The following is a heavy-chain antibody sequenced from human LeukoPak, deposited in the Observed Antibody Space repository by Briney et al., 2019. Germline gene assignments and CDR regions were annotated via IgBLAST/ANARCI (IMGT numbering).Heavy chain of an antibody. J-gene: IGHJ4*02. Sequence: GGSLRLSCAASGLTFSNYWMSWVRQAPGKGLEWVANIKEDGSDKYYGDSVRGRFTITRDNAKSSLNLQMSSLRADDTAVYYCARHGRHNFDYWGQGTLVTVSS. CDR1: GLTFSNYW. CDR3: ARHGRHNFDY. CDR2: IKEDGSDK. V-gene: IGHV3-7*01. D-gene: IGHD5-24*01.